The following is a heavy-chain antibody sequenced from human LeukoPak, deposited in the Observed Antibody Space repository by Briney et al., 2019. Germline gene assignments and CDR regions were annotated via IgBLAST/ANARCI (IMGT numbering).Heavy chain of an antibody. Sequence: PGGSLRLSCAASGFTFSGSAMHWVRQASGKGLEWVGRIRSKANNYATAYAASVQGRFTISRDDSKNTAYLQMNSLKTEDTAVYYCTGGVVPPLGQGTLVTVSS. CDR2: IRSKANNYAT. CDR1: GFTFSGSA. V-gene: IGHV3-73*01. D-gene: IGHD2-15*01. J-gene: IGHJ5*02. CDR3: TGGVVPP.